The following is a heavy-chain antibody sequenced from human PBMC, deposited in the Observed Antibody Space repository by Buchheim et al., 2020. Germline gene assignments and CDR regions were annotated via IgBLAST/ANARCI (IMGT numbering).Heavy chain of an antibody. CDR3: AKETVTAGAGYYGMDV. J-gene: IGHJ6*01. CDR2: FSGSSGTT. D-gene: IGHD4-17*01. CDR1: GFPFSSYA. V-gene: IGHV3-23*01. Sequence: EVQLLESGGGLIQPGGSLRLSCAASGFPFSSYAMSWVRQAPGKGLEWVSSFSGSSGTTHYADSVKGRFTISRDNSKNTLYLQMNSLRAGDTAVYYCAKETVTAGAGYYGMDVWGQGTT.